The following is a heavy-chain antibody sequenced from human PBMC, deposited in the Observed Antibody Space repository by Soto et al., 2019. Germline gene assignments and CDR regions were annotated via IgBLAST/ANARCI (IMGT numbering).Heavy chain of an antibody. Sequence: GESLKISCAASGFTFSSYAMSWVRQAPGKGLEWVSAISGSGGSTYYADSVKGRFTISRDNSKNTLYLQMNSLRAEDTAVYYCAKALAYCGGDCYSAFDIWGQGTMVTVSS. CDR1: GFTFSSYA. J-gene: IGHJ3*02. CDR3: AKALAYCGGDCYSAFDI. CDR2: ISGSGGST. V-gene: IGHV3-23*01. D-gene: IGHD2-21*02.